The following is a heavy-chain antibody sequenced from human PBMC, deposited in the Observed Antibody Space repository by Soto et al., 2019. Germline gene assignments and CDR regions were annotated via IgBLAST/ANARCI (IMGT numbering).Heavy chain of an antibody. V-gene: IGHV3-15*01. CDR2: IKPKADGETT. D-gene: IGHD3-10*01. CDR1: GFTFSNAW. Sequence: EVQLVESGGDLVKPGGSLRLSCVASGFTFSNAWMSWVRQAPGKGLVWVGRIKPKADGETTDYAAPVKGRFTISRDDSKNTLFLQMNSLKTEDTAVYYCTTIRGDPLGYYYYHMDVWGIGTTVSVSS. J-gene: IGHJ6*03. CDR3: TTIRGDPLGYYYYHMDV.